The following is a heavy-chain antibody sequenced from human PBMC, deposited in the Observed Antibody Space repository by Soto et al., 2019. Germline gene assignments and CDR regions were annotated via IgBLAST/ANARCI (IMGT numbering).Heavy chain of an antibody. D-gene: IGHD6-6*01. CDR3: ARSLAGQLVLYGMDV. Sequence: GGSLRLSCAASGFTFSSYAMHWVRQAPGKGLEWVAVISYYGSNKYYADSVKGRFTISRDNSKNTLYLQMNSLRAEDTAVYYCARSLAGQLVLYGMDVWGQGTPVTVSS. CDR2: ISYYGSNK. V-gene: IGHV3-30-3*01. J-gene: IGHJ6*02. CDR1: GFTFSSYA.